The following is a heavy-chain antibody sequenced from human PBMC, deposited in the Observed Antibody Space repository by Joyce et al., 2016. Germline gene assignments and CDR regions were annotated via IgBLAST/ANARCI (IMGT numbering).Heavy chain of an antibody. CDR3: AKGGCIGGVCFYNY. CDR1: GFTVSSLV. CDR2: FIDSAGST. Sequence: EVQLLVSGGGLVHPGGSLGLSCAAAGFTVSSLVMSWVRQAPGKGLEWVSFIDSAGSTYYADSGKGRFTISRDSSKNTLYLQMNSLRAEDTAVYYCAKGGCIGGVCFYNYWGQGTLVTVSS. J-gene: IGHJ4*02. V-gene: IGHV3-23*01. D-gene: IGHD2-8*02.